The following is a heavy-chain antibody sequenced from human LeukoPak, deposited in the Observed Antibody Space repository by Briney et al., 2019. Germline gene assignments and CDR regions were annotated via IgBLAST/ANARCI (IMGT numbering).Heavy chain of an antibody. Sequence: SETLSLTFAIYGGSFSDYYWSWIRQPPGKGLEWIGEINHSGNTYYVPSLKSRVTISVDTSKNQFSLKLSSVTAADTAVYYCARAGFGLAPLRGTPFDYWGQGTLVTVSS. CDR2: INHSGNT. J-gene: IGHJ4*02. V-gene: IGHV4-34*01. CDR1: GGSFSDYY. D-gene: IGHD3-10*01. CDR3: ARAGFGLAPLRGTPFDY.